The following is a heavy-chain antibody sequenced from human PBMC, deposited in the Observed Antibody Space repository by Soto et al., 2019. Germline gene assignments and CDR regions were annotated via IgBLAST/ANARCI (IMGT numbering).Heavy chain of an antibody. CDR2: VYYRGRS. Sequence: SETLSLTCTVSGGSVTNSSYYWGWIRQSPGKGLEWIGSVYYRGRSYSKSSVKSRVTISVDTSKNQFSLNLNSVTASDTAVYFCVSQRTTVITQADFDYWGPGALVTVSS. J-gene: IGHJ4*02. D-gene: IGHD4-4*01. CDR1: GGSVTNSSYY. V-gene: IGHV4-39*01. CDR3: VSQRTTVITQADFDY.